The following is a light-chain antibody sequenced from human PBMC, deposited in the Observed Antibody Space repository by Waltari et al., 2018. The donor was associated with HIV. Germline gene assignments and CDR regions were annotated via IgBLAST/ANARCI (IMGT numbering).Light chain of an antibody. Sequence: DIVLTQSPDSLAVSLGERATINCKSSQSVLYSSNNKNYLAWYQQKPGQPPKLLIYWASTREFGVPDRFSGSGSGTDFTLTISSLQAEDVALYYCQKYYSTPLTFGGGTKVEIK. CDR3: QKYYSTPLT. V-gene: IGKV4-1*01. J-gene: IGKJ4*01. CDR2: WAS. CDR1: QSVLYSSNNKNY.